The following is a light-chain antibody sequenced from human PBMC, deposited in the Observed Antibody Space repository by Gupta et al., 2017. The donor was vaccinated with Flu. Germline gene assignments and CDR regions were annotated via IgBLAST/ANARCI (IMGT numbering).Light chain of an antibody. J-gene: IGLJ2*01. CDR2: EVK. CDR1: SSDVGGYNY. V-gene: IGLV2-14*01. CDR3: SSYTTNYTFVV. Sequence: QSALTQPASVSGSPGQSITISCTGTSSDVGGYNYVSWYQHHPGKAPKFLIYEVKNRPSGVSNRFSGSKSGNTASLTISGLQAEDEADYYCSSYTTNYTFVVFGGGTKLTVL.